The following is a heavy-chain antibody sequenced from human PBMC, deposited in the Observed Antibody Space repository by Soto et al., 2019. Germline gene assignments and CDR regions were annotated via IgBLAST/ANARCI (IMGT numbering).Heavy chain of an antibody. V-gene: IGHV4-59*08. CDR1: GGSISSYY. J-gene: IGHJ5*02. D-gene: IGHD3-10*01. Sequence: SETLSLTCTVSGGSISSYYWSWIRQPPGKGLEWIGYTYYSGSTNYNPSLKSRDTISVDTSKNQFSLKLSSVTAADTAVYYCARHFGSGSYWFDPWGQGTLVTVSS. CDR2: TYYSGST. CDR3: ARHFGSGSYWFDP.